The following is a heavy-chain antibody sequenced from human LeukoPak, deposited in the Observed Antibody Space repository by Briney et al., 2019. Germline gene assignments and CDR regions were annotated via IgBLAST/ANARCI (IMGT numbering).Heavy chain of an antibody. J-gene: IGHJ4*02. V-gene: IGHV1-69*05. CDR3: AEENDYGDY. CDR2: IIPIFGTA. D-gene: IGHD2/OR15-2a*01. CDR1: GGTFSSYA. Sequence: SVKVSCKSSGGTFSSYAISWVRQAPGQGLECMGRIIPIFGTANYAQKFQGRVTITTAASTGTAYMGRSSLRSEDTAVCYCAEENDYGDYSGQGTPV.